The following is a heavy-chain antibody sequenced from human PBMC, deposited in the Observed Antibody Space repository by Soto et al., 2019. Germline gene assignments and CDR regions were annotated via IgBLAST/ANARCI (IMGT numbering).Heavy chain of an antibody. CDR3: AKDRYGDYLKSYFDL. Sequence: EVQLLESGGGLVQPGGSLRLSCAASGFTFSSYAMSWVRQAPGKGLEWVSAISGSGGSTYYADSVKGRFTISRDNSKNTLYLEMNSVRAEDTAVYYCAKDRYGDYLKSYFDLWGRGTLVTVSS. J-gene: IGHJ2*01. CDR2: ISGSGGST. D-gene: IGHD4-17*01. V-gene: IGHV3-23*01. CDR1: GFTFSSYA.